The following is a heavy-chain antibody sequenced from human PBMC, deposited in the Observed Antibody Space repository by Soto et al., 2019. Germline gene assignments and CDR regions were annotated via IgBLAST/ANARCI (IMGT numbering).Heavy chain of an antibody. CDR3: ARPKYYYDSSGAPGF. Sequence: XXSRRVTGTAPGVTLRRHSVPWVRQAPGKGLEWVSSISSSSSTIFYTDSVKGRFTVSRDNAKNSLYLQMNSLRAEDTAVYYCARPKYYYDSSGAPGFWGQGTLVTVSS. J-gene: IGHJ4*02. D-gene: IGHD3-22*01. CDR2: ISSSSSTI. V-gene: IGHV3-48*01. CDR1: GVTLRRHS.